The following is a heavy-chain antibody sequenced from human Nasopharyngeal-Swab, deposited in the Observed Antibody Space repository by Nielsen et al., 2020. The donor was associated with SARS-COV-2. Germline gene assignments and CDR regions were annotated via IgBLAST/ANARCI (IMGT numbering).Heavy chain of an antibody. CDR3: ARVSPGSSWYPYYFDY. CDR1: GGSFSGYY. J-gene: IGHJ4*02. V-gene: IGHV4-34*01. Sequence: SETLSLTCAVYGGSFSGYYWSWIRQPPGKGLEWIGEINHSGSTNYNPSLKSRVTISVDKSKNQFSLKLSSVTAADTAVYYCARVSPGSSWYPYYFDYWGQGTLVTVSS. D-gene: IGHD6-13*01. CDR2: INHSGST.